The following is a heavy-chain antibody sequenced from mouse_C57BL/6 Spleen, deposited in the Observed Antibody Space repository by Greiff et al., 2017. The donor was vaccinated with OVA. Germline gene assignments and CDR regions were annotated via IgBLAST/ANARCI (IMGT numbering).Heavy chain of an antibody. CDR2: LWSGGST. Sequence: VKLVESGPGLVQPSQSLSITCTVSGFSLTSYGVHWVRQSPGQGLEWLGVLWSGGSTDYNAAFISSLCISEDNSTSQVLFKMNSLQADDAAIYYCARWGGYYAMDYWGQGTSVTVSS. V-gene: IGHV2-2*01. J-gene: IGHJ4*01. CDR3: ARWGGYYAMDY. CDR1: GFSLTSYG.